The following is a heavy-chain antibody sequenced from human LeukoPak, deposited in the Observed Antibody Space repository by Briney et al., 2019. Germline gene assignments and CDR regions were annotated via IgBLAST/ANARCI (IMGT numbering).Heavy chain of an antibody. V-gene: IGHV1-69*04. J-gene: IGHJ5*02. CDR3: AREFKQSNWNDGHWFDP. D-gene: IGHD1-20*01. CDR1: GGTFSIYG. Sequence: ASVKVSCKASGGTFSIYGISWVRQAPGQGLEWIGRISPFFDIANYAQKFQGRVTITADKSTSTAYMNLSSLRSEDTAIYYCAREFKQSNWNDGHWFDPWGQGTLVTVSS. CDR2: ISPFFDIA.